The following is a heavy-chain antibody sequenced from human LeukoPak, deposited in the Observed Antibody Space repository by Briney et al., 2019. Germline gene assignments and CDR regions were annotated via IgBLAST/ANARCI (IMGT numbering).Heavy chain of an antibody. J-gene: IGHJ3*02. D-gene: IGHD3-3*01. Sequence: HSQTLSLTCAISGDSVSANGAAWNWIRQSPSRGLEWLGRTYYRSKWYNDYAVSVKSRITINPDTSKNQFSLQLNSVTPEDTAVYYCARVPYYDFQADAFDIWGQGTMVTDSS. V-gene: IGHV6-1*01. CDR3: ARVPYYDFQADAFDI. CDR2: TYYRSKWYN. CDR1: GDSVSANGAA.